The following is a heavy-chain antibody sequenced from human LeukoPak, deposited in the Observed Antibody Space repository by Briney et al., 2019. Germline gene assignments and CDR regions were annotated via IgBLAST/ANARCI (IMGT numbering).Heavy chain of an antibody. CDR2: IKSKTNGGTT. V-gene: IGHV3-15*01. D-gene: IGHD3-16*01. Sequence: GGSLRLSCAASGFTFNNAWMIWVRQAPGKGLEWVGRIKSKTNGGTTDYAAPVKGRFTISRNDSQSMLYLQMNSLKTDDTAVYYCTTFPLGDPWGQGTLVTASS. CDR3: TTFPLGDP. CDR1: GFTFNNAW. J-gene: IGHJ5*02.